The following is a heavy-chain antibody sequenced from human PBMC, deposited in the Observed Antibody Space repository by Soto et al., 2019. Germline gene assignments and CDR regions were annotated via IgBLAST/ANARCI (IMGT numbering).Heavy chain of an antibody. V-gene: IGHV4-59*08. CDR3: ARHHDS. CDR2: IYYSGST. CDR1: GGSISSYH. Sequence: PSETLSLTCTVSGGSISSYHWSSIQQPPGKGLQWIGYIYYSGSTNYNPSLKSRVTISVDTSKDQFSLKLSSVTAADTAVYYCARHHDSWGQGTLVTVSS. J-gene: IGHJ4*02.